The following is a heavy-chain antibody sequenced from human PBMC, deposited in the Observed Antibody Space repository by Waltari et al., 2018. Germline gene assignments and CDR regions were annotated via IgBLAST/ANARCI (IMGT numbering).Heavy chain of an antibody. Sequence: QLQLQESGPGLVKPSETLSLTCTVSGGSISSSSYYWGWIRQPPGKGLEWIGSIYYSGSTYYNPSLKSRVTISVDTSKNQFSLKLSSVTAADTAVYYCARHAPHIVVVTPYFQHWGQGTLVTVSS. CDR1: GGSISSSSYY. V-gene: IGHV4-39*01. CDR2: IYYSGST. CDR3: ARHAPHIVVVTPYFQH. J-gene: IGHJ1*01. D-gene: IGHD2-21*02.